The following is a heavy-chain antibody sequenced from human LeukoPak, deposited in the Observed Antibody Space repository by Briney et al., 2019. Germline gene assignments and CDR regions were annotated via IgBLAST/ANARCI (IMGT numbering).Heavy chain of an antibody. CDR3: ARAGQRKSGAFDI. D-gene: IGHD3-10*01. Sequence: ASVKVSCKASGYTFTSYDINWVRQATGQGLEWMGWMNPNSGNTGYAQKFQGRVTITRNTSISTAYMELSSLRSEDTAEYYCARAGQRKSGAFDIWGQGTMVTVSS. V-gene: IGHV1-8*03. CDR2: MNPNSGNT. J-gene: IGHJ3*02. CDR1: GYTFTSYD.